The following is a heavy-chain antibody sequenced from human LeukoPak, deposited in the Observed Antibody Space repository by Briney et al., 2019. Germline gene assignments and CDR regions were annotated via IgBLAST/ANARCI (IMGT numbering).Heavy chain of an antibody. V-gene: IGHV1-69*01. Sequence: ASVKVSCKASGGPFGRYVISWVRQAPGQGLEWMGGIIPPFGTAHYAKKFQGRVTITADESTRTVYMEMSSLRSEDTAMYYCAKEVDTALVTGYLNLWGRGTLVSVSA. J-gene: IGHJ2*01. CDR1: GGPFGRYV. CDR3: AKEVDTALVTGYLNL. CDR2: IIPPFGTA. D-gene: IGHD5-18*01.